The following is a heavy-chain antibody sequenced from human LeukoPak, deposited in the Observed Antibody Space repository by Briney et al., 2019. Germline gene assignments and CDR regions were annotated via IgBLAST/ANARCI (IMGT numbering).Heavy chain of an antibody. CDR1: GYTFTSHG. J-gene: IGHJ4*02. Sequence: GASVKVSCKASGYTFTSHGINWVRQAPGQGLEWMGWISGYNGHTNYVQKMQGRVTMTTDTSTNTAYMELRSLRSDDTAVYYCARGPGIAVADVFDYWGQGSLVTVSS. CDR2: ISGYNGHT. CDR3: ARGPGIAVADVFDY. V-gene: IGHV1-18*04. D-gene: IGHD6-19*01.